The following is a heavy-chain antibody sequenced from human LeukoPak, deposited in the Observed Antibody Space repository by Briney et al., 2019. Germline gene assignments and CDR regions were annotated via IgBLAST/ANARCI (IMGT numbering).Heavy chain of an antibody. V-gene: IGHV4-59*01. J-gene: IGHJ3*02. D-gene: IGHD3-10*01. CDR3: ASRTMVRGVNAFDI. CDR1: GGSISSYY. Sequence: SSETLSLTCTVSGGSISSYYWSWIRQPPGKGLEWIGYIYYSGSTNYNPSLKSRVTISVDTSKSQFSLKLSSVTAADTAVYYCASRTMVRGVNAFDIWGQGTMVTVSS. CDR2: IYYSGST.